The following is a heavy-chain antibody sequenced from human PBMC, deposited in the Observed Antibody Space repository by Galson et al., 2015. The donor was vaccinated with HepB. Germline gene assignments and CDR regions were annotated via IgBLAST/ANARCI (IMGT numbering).Heavy chain of an antibody. CDR2: IDWDDDK. D-gene: IGHD6-13*01. CDR1: GFSLSTSGMC. V-gene: IGHV2-70*11. J-gene: IGHJ2*01. Sequence: PALVKPTQTLTLTCTFSGFSLSTSGMCVSWIRQPPGKALEWLARIDWDDDKYYSTSLKTRLTISKDTSKNQVVLTMTNMDPVDTATYYCAREAYSSSWYAYWYFDLWGRGTLVTASS. CDR3: AREAYSSSWYAYWYFDL.